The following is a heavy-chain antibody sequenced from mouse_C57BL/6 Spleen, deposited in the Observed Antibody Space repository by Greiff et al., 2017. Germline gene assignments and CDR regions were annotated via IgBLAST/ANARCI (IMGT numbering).Heavy chain of an antibody. J-gene: IGHJ3*01. D-gene: IGHD1-1*01. CDR3: ASWYYGSSSGFAY. V-gene: IGHV1-7*01. Sequence: VQLQESGAELAKPGASVKLSCKASGYTFTSYWMHWVKQRPGQGLEWIGYINPSSGYTKYNQKFKDKATLTADKSSSTAYMQLSSLTYEDSAVYYCASWYYGSSSGFAYWGQGTLVTVSA. CDR1: GYTFTSYW. CDR2: INPSSGYT.